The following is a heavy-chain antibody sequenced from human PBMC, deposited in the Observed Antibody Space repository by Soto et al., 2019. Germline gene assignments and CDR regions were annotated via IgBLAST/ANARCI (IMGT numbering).Heavy chain of an antibody. CDR2: ISGSGKTT. Sequence: GSLRLSCAASGFTFSNYNMNWVRQAPGKGLEWVSYISGSGKTTYSADSVKGRFTISRDSATNSLYLQMNSLRDEDTAVYYCARGGPYYYYGMDVWGQGTTVTVSS. V-gene: IGHV3-48*02. J-gene: IGHJ6*02. CDR1: GFTFSNYN. CDR3: ARGGPYYYYGMDV. D-gene: IGHD3-16*01.